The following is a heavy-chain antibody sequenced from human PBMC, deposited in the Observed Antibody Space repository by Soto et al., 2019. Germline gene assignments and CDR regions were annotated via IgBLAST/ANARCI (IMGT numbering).Heavy chain of an antibody. J-gene: IGHJ6*02. V-gene: IGHV6-1*01. CDR1: GDSVSSNSAA. Sequence: SQTLSLPCAISGDSVSSNSAAWNWIRQSPSRGLEWLGRTYYRSKWYNDYAVSVKSRITINPDTSKNQFSLQLNSVTPEDTAVYYCARYVDIVATVPGYYYYGMDVWGQGTTVTVSS. D-gene: IGHD5-12*01. CDR3: ARYVDIVATVPGYYYYGMDV. CDR2: TYYRSKWYN.